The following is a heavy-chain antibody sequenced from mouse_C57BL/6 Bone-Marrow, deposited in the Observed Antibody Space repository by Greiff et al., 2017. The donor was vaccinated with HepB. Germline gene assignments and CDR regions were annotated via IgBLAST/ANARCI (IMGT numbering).Heavy chain of an antibody. CDR3: ARSRDYYGSYYFDY. J-gene: IGHJ2*01. CDR2: IYIGNGYT. D-gene: IGHD1-1*01. CDR1: GYTFTSYG. Sequence: EVMLVESGAELVRPGSSVKMSCKTSGYTFTSYGINWVKQRPGQGLEWIGYIYIGNGYTEYNEKFKGKATLTSDTSSSTAYMQLSSLTSEDSAIYFCARSRDYYGSYYFDYWGQGTTLTVSS. V-gene: IGHV1-58*01.